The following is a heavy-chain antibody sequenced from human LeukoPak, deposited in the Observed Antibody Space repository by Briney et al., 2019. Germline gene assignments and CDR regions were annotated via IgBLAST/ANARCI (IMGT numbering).Heavy chain of an antibody. Sequence: PGGSLRLSCVASGFSFTGVWMNWVRQAPGKGLEWVGRIKSKSDGGTIDYAAPVKGRFTISRDDSRNTLYLQMHSLTTEDTAVYYCATTRTYWGQGTLVTVSS. J-gene: IGHJ4*02. V-gene: IGHV3-15*07. CDR3: ATTRTY. CDR1: GFSFTGVW. CDR2: IKSKSDGGTI.